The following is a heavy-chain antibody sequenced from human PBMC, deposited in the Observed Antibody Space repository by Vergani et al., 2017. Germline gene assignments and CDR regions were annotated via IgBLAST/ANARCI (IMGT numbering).Heavy chain of an antibody. CDR1: GYTFTSYY. J-gene: IGHJ6*02. D-gene: IGHD6-19*01. V-gene: IGHV1-46*01. Sequence: QVQLVQSGAEVKKPGASVKVSCKASGYTFTSYYMHWVRQAPGQGLEWMGIINPSGGSTSYAQKFQGRVTMTRDTSTSTVYMELSSLRSEDTAVYYCARGVAGTARGYYYGMDVWGQGTTVTVSS. CDR2: INPSGGST. CDR3: ARGVAGTARGYYYGMDV.